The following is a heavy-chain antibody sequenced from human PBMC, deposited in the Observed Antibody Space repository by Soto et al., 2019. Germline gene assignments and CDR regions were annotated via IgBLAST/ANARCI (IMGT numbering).Heavy chain of an antibody. CDR1: GFTFSRYG. CDR3: AKVTVSTGYYYAMDV. CDR2: ISQDVGNT. D-gene: IGHD4-17*01. J-gene: IGHJ6*02. Sequence: QVQLVESGGGVVQPGRSLRLSCAASGFTFSRYGMNWVRQAPGKGLEWVAVISQDVGNTKYADSVKGRFTISRDNSKNSLYLEMNSLRVEDTGVYYCAKVTVSTGYYYAMDVWGQGTTVTVSS. V-gene: IGHV3-30*18.